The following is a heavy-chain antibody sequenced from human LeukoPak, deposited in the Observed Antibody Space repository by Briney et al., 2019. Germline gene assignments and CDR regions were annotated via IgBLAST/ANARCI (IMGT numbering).Heavy chain of an antibody. D-gene: IGHD3-10*01. Sequence: SETLSLTCTVSGGSISSSSYYWGWIRQPPGKGLEWIGSIYYSGSTYYNPSLKSRVTISVDTSKNQFSLKLSSVTAADTAVYYCARAPVLLWFGELLGWIDPWGQGTLVTVSS. CDR2: IYYSGST. CDR1: GGSISSSSYY. J-gene: IGHJ5*02. V-gene: IGHV4-39*01. CDR3: ARAPVLLWFGELLGWIDP.